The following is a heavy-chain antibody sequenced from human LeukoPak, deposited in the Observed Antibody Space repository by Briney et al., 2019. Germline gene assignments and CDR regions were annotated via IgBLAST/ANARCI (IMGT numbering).Heavy chain of an antibody. CDR1: GFTFTSSA. D-gene: IGHD6-13*01. Sequence: SVKVSCKASGFTFTSSAVQWVRQARGQRLEWIGWIVVGSGNTNYAQKFQERVTITRDMSTSTAYMELSSLRSEDAAVYYCAREAAAAGTPHFDYWGQGTLVTVSS. CDR3: AREAAAAGTPHFDY. V-gene: IGHV1-58*01. CDR2: IVVGSGNT. J-gene: IGHJ4*02.